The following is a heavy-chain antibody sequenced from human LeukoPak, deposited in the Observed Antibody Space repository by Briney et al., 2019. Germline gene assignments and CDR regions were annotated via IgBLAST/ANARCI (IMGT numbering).Heavy chain of an antibody. CDR3: ARTYNIRYFDT. Sequence: GGSLRLSCAASGFIFSSYGMHWVHQAPGKGLEWVAVIWSDASNTYYTDSVKGRFTISRDNSKDTLYLQMNSLRAEDTAVYYCARTYNIRYFDTWGQGTLVTVSS. D-gene: IGHD1-1*01. V-gene: IGHV3-33*01. CDR2: IWSDASNT. J-gene: IGHJ4*02. CDR1: GFIFSSYG.